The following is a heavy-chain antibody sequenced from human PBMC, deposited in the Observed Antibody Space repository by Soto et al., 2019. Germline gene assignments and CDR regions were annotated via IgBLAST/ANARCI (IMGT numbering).Heavy chain of an antibody. J-gene: IGHJ4*02. CDR3: VKDGKDGYSFDY. CDR1: GFTFSSYA. Sequence: LRLSCAASGFTFSSYAMSWVRQAPGKGLEWVSAISGSGGSTYYADSVKGRFTISRDNSKNTLYLQMNSLRAEDTAVYYCVKDGKDGYSFDYWGQGTLVTVSS. CDR2: ISGSGGST. V-gene: IGHV3-23*01. D-gene: IGHD2-15*01.